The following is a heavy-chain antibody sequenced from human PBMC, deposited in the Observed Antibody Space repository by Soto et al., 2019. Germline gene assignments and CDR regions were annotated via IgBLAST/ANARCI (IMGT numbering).Heavy chain of an antibody. CDR2: IFPGDSDT. V-gene: IGHV5-51*01. CDR1: GYSFTNYW. J-gene: IGHJ4*02. CDR3: ARATCEFVDPHSFDR. Sequence: PGESLKISCKGSGYSFTNYWIGWVRQMPGKGLEWMGIIFPGDSDTRYSPSFRGQVTISADTSISTAYLQWSSLRASDTAIYYCARATCEFVDPHSFDRWGPGTQVTVSS.